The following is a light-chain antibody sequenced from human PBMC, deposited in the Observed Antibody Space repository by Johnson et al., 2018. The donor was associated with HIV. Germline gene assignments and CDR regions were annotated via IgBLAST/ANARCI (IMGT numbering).Light chain of an antibody. CDR1: SSNIGNNY. Sequence: QSVLTQPPSVSAAPGQKVTISCSGSSSNIGNNYVSWYQQLPGTAPKLLIYDNHKQPSGIPDRFSGSKSGTSATLGITGLQTGDEADYYCGTWASSLRAGFFGTGTKVTVL. CDR2: DNH. CDR3: GTWASSLRAGF. V-gene: IGLV1-51*01. J-gene: IGLJ1*01.